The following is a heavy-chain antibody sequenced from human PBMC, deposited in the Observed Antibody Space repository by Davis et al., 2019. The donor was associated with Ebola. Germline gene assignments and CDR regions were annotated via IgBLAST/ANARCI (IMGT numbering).Heavy chain of an antibody. Sequence: ASVKVFCKASGYTFTNYGITWVRQAPGQGLEWMGWINPHNGNTNYAQNVQGRVTMTTDTSTSTAYMEVGILRSDDTAVYYCARAQFPTTSDHWGQGTLVTVSS. D-gene: IGHD1-1*01. CDR2: INPHNGNT. J-gene: IGHJ4*02. CDR3: ARAQFPTTSDH. V-gene: IGHV1-18*04. CDR1: GYTFTNYG.